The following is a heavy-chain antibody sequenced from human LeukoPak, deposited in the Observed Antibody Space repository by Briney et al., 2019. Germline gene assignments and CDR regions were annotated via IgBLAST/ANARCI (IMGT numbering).Heavy chain of an antibody. D-gene: IGHD3-3*01. J-gene: IGHJ4*02. CDR1: GGSFSGYY. V-gene: IGHV4-34*01. CDR2: INHSGST. Sequence: PSETLSLTCAVYGGSFSGYYWSWIRQPPGKGLEWIGEINHSGSTNYNPSLKSRVTISVDTSKSQFSLKLSSVTAADTAVYYCARRITIFGVVLAHFDYWGQGTLVTVSS. CDR3: ARRITIFGVVLAHFDY.